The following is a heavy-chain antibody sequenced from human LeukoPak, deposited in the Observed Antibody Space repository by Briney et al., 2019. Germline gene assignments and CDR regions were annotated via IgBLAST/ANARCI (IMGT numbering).Heavy chain of an antibody. CDR3: ATGPTTSYNWFDP. Sequence: ASVKVSCKVSGYTLTELSMHWVRQAPGKGLEWMGGFDPEDGETIYAQKFQGRVTMTEDTSTDTAYMELGSLRSEDTAVYYCATGPTTSYNWFDPWGQGTLVTVSS. CDR1: GYTLTELS. CDR2: FDPEDGET. J-gene: IGHJ5*02. V-gene: IGHV1-24*01. D-gene: IGHD5-12*01.